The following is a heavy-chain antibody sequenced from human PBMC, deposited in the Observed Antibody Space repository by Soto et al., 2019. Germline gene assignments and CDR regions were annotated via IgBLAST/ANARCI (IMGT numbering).Heavy chain of an antibody. CDR1: GYTFTSYD. Sequence: QVQLVQSGAEVKKPGASVKVSCKASGYTFTSYDFNWVRQATGQGLEWLGWMNPNSGTTGYAQRFQGRVTMTRNTAISTAYMELSSLGSEDTAMYYCARVACTGGRCYYDYWGQGPLVTVSS. V-gene: IGHV1-8*01. CDR3: ARVACTGGRCYYDY. CDR2: MNPNSGTT. J-gene: IGHJ4*02. D-gene: IGHD2-8*02.